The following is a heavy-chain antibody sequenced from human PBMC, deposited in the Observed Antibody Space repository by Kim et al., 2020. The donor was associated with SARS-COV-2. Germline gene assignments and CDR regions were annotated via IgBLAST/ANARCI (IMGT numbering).Heavy chain of an antibody. CDR2: IKADGSEK. D-gene: IGHD3-3*01. Sequence: GGSLRLSCAASGFNFGIYWMSWVRQSPGKGLEWVANIKADGSEKNFVDSVKGRFTISRDNAKKSLFLQMNSLRVEDTAVYYCVSTQTFYYWGQGNLVIISS. CDR3: VSTQTFYY. J-gene: IGHJ4*02. CDR1: GFNFGIYW. V-gene: IGHV3-7*01.